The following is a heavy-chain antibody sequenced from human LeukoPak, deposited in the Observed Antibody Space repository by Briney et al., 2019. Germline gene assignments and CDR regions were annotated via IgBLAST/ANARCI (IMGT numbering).Heavy chain of an antibody. CDR2: ISYDGSNK. Sequence: GGSLRLSCAASGFTFSSYAMHWVRQAPGKGLEWVAVISYDGSNKYYADSVKGRFTISRDNSKNTLYLQMNSLRAEDTAVYYCARGSGDWGQGTLVTVSS. D-gene: IGHD3-10*01. V-gene: IGHV3-30-3*01. CDR3: ARGSGD. J-gene: IGHJ4*02. CDR1: GFTFSSYA.